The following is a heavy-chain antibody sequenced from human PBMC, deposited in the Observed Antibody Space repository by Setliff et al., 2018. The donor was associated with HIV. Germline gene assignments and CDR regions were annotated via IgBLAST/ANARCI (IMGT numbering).Heavy chain of an antibody. CDR2: INTGNDNT. D-gene: IGHD5-18*01. J-gene: IGHJ4*02. CDR3: AKGGDRAMINFDH. V-gene: IGHV1-3*04. Sequence: ASVKVSCKASGYTFTSYPMHWVRQAPGQRLEWMGWINTGNDNTRYSQKFQGRVTITRDTSASTAYMELSSLTSEDTAVYYCAKGGDRAMINFDHWGQGTLVTVSS. CDR1: GYTFTSYP.